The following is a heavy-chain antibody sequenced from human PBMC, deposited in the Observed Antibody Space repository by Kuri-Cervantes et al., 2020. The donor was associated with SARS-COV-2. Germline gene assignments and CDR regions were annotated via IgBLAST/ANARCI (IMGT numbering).Heavy chain of an antibody. Sequence: ASVKVSCKASGYTFTSYDINRVRQATGQGLEWMGWMNPNSGNTNYAQKLQGRVTMTTDTSTSTAYMELRSLRSDDTAVYYCARRAEGRSGSYSFDYWGQGTLVTVSS. CDR3: ARRAEGRSGSYSFDY. CDR1: GYTFTSYD. CDR2: MNPNSGNT. V-gene: IGHV1-18*01. J-gene: IGHJ4*02. D-gene: IGHD1-26*01.